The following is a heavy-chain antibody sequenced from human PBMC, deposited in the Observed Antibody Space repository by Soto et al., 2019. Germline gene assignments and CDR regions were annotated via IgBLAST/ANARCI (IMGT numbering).Heavy chain of an antibody. V-gene: IGHV3-48*03. Sequence: GGSLRLSCAASGSTFSSYDMNWVRQAPGKGLECVSYMSSSGSTIYYADSVKGRFTVSRDNAKSSLYLQMNSLRAEDTAVYYCAAIVVVPAAPMDAWGQGTTVTVSS. CDR3: AAIVVVPAAPMDA. CDR2: MSSSGSTI. CDR1: GSTFSSYD. J-gene: IGHJ6*02. D-gene: IGHD2-2*01.